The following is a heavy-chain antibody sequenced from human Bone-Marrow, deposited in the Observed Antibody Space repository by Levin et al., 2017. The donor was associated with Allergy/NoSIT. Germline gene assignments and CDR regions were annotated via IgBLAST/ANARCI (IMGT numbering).Heavy chain of an antibody. CDR2: ISENGGST. Sequence: GGSLRLSCAASRFTFSLYTMSWVRQAPGKGLEWVSSISENGGSTYYADSVQGRFTISRDNSKDTLYLQMNSLRAEDTAIYYCVKWGDYYGSSGYYSWGQGTLVTVSS. V-gene: IGHV3-23*01. CDR1: RFTFSLYT. J-gene: IGHJ4*02. CDR3: VKWGDYYGSSGYYS. D-gene: IGHD3-22*01.